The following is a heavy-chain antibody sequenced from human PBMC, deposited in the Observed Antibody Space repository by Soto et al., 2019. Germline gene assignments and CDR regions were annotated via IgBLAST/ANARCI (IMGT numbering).Heavy chain of an antibody. Sequence: QVTLKESGPVLVQPTETLTLRCTVSGLSITDSEMGVSWIRQPPGQPLEWLAHIDSSGEKSYRTFLKSRLAISKETSKSQIVLTMTNMDPADTATYYCARRHLAVAVSPWFDPWGQGIPVTVSS. V-gene: IGHV2-26*01. J-gene: IGHJ5*02. CDR3: ARRHLAVAVSPWFDP. CDR1: GLSITDSEMG. CDR2: IDSSGEK. D-gene: IGHD6-19*01.